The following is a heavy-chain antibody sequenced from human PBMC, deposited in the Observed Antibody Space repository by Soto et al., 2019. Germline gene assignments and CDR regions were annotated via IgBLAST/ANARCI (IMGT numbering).Heavy chain of an antibody. D-gene: IGHD1-26*01. CDR1: GFTFSSYA. V-gene: IGHV3-23*01. Sequence: GGSLRLSCAASGFTFSSYAMSWVRQAPGKGLEWVSAISGSGGSTYYADSVKGRFTISRDNSKNTLYLQMNSLRAEDTAVYYCATGRREWELLIGYWGQGTLVTVSS. CDR2: ISGSGGST. J-gene: IGHJ4*02. CDR3: ATGRREWELLIGY.